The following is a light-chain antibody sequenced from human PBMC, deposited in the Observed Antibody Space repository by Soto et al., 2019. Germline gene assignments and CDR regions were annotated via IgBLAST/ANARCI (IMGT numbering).Light chain of an antibody. Sequence: EVVLTQSPGTLSLSPGERATLSCRASRTVDGNYLAWYHQKPGQAPRLLIYGASTRATGIPARFSGSGSGTEFTLTISSLQSEDSAVYYCQQYNNWPPLFGQGTKVDIK. CDR3: QQYNNWPPL. J-gene: IGKJ1*01. CDR1: RTVDGN. V-gene: IGKV3-15*01. CDR2: GAS.